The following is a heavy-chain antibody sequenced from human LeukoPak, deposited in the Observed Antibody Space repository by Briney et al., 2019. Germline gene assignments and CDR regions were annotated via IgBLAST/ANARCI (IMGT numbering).Heavy chain of an antibody. CDR2: IYYSGST. CDR3: ARDPLGVRGVKGGD. CDR1: GGSISSSSYY. J-gene: IGHJ4*02. D-gene: IGHD3-10*01. Sequence: KSSETLSLTCTVSGGSISSSSYYWGWIRQPPGKGLEWIGSIYYSGSTYYNPSLKSRVTISVDTSKNQFSLKLSSVTAADTAVYYCARDPLGVRGVKGGDWGQGTLVTVSS. V-gene: IGHV4-39*07.